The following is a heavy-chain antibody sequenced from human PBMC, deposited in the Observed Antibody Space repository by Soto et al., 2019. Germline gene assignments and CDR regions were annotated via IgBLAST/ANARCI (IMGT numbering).Heavy chain of an antibody. CDR1: GFTFSSYG. CDR2: ISSGPVTT. CDR3: ARSSGSYLAYFDY. V-gene: IGHV3-48*01. Sequence: EVQLVNSGGGLVQPGGSLRLSCVASGFTFSSYGMNWVRQAPGKGLEWVSYISSGPVTTNYADSVKGRFTISRDNAKSSLYLQMNSLRAEDTAVYYCARSSGSYLAYFDYWGQGTLVTVSS. J-gene: IGHJ4*02. D-gene: IGHD1-26*01.